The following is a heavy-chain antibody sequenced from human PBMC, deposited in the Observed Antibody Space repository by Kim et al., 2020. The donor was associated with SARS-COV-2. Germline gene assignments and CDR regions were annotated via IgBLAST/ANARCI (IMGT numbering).Heavy chain of an antibody. J-gene: IGHJ4*02. CDR3: ARGGRGAAAGSDY. D-gene: IGHD6-13*01. V-gene: IGHV7-4-1*02. CDR1: GYTFTSYT. Sequence: ASVKVSCKASGYTFTSYTVNWVRQAPGQGLEWVGWINTNTGNPTYAQGFTGRFVFSLHTSVSTAYLQISSLKAEDTAVYYCARGGRGAAAGSDYWGQGTLVTVSS. CDR2: INTNTGNP.